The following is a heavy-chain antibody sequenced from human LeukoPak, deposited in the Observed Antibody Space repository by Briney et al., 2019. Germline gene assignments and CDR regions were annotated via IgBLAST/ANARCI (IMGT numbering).Heavy chain of an antibody. Sequence: PGGSLRLSCAASGFTFTNYWMTGLRQAPGKGLEGVAVIWYDGSNKYYADSVKGRFTITRDNSKNTLYLQMNSLRAEDTAVYYCARDSIYGSGSYLHYFDYWGQGTLVTVSS. V-gene: IGHV3-33*08. CDR1: GFTFTNYW. J-gene: IGHJ4*02. CDR3: ARDSIYGSGSYLHYFDY. D-gene: IGHD3-10*01. CDR2: IWYDGSNK.